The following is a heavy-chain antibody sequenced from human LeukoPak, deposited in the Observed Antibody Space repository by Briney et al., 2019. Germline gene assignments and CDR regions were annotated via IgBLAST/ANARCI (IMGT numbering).Heavy chain of an antibody. Sequence: GGSLRLSCAAPGFTFSRYCMSSVRQAPRKGLEWLATIKQDGNEKFYVDSVKGRFTISRDNAKNSLYLQMSSLRAEDTAIYYCARDGPDYGDFNWFAPWGQGTLVTVSS. D-gene: IGHD4-17*01. J-gene: IGHJ5*02. CDR1: GFTFSRYC. CDR3: ARDGPDYGDFNWFAP. CDR2: IKQDGNEK. V-gene: IGHV3-7*01.